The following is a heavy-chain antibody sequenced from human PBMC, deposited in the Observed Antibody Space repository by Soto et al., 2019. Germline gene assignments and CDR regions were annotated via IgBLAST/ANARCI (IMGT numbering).Heavy chain of an antibody. J-gene: IGHJ6*02. CDR1: GGTFSSYA. Sequence: SVKVSCKASGGTFSSYAISWVRQAPGQGLEWMGGIIPIFGTANYAQKFQGRVTITADESTSTAYMELSSLRSEDTAVYYCALGLYQLHSYYYYYGMDVWGQGTTVTVSS. V-gene: IGHV1-69*13. CDR2: IIPIFGTA. CDR3: ALGLYQLHSYYYYYGMDV. D-gene: IGHD2-2*01.